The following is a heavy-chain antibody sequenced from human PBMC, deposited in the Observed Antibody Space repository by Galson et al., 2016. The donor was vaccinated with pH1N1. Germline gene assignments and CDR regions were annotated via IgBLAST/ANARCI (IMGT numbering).Heavy chain of an antibody. J-gene: IGHJ3*01. CDR3: AKGGSPQTPNDAFDV. Sequence: SLRLSCAASGFTFSTFAMIWVRQAPGKGLEWVSVISGNGGSPFYADSVKGRFTISRDNSKNTLLLQMNSLRVEDTALYYCAKGGSPQTPNDAFDVWGQGSMVTVSS. CDR2: ISGNGGSP. D-gene: IGHD3-16*01. CDR1: GFTFSTFA. V-gene: IGHV3-23*01.